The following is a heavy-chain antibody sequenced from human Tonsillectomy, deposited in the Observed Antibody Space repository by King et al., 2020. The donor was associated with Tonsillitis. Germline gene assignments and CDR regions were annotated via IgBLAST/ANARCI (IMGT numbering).Heavy chain of an antibody. J-gene: IGHJ6*02. CDR3: AKATLTGNAWYFYYAMDG. Sequence: VQLVESGGGLVQPGGSLGLSCAASGFTFSSYAMTWVRQAPGKGLEWVSVISGSGASTYYADSVRGRFTISRDNSKNTLYLQMSSLSAEDTAIYYCAKATLTGNAWYFYYAMDGWGLGTTVTVSS. CDR2: ISGSGAST. D-gene: IGHD7-27*01. CDR1: GFTFSSYA. V-gene: IGHV3-23*04.